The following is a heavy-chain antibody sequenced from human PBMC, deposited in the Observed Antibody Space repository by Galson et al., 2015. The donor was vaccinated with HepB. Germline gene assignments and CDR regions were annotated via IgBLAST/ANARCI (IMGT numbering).Heavy chain of an antibody. CDR2: INTNTGNP. Sequence: SCKASGYIFTNYAMTWVRQAPGQGLEWMGWINTNTGNPTYAQGFTGRFVFSLDTSVSTTCLQISGLKAEDTALYYCARTPYYGSGSSSNAWFDPWGQGTLVTVSS. D-gene: IGHD3-10*01. J-gene: IGHJ5*02. CDR3: ARTPYYGSGSSSNAWFDP. CDR1: GYIFTNYA. V-gene: IGHV7-4-1*02.